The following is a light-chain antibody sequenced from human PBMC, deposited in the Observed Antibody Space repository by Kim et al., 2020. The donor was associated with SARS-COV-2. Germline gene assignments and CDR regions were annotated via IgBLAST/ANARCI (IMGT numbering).Light chain of an antibody. CDR1: QGISSY. CDR3: QQYYSYPQT. J-gene: IGKJ1*01. CDR2: AAS. Sequence: AIRMTQSPSSFSASTGDRVTITCRASQGISSYLAWYQQKPEKAPELLIYAASTLQSGVPSRFSGSGSGTDFTLTIGCLQSEDFATYYCQQYYSYPQTFGQGTKVDIK. V-gene: IGKV1-8*01.